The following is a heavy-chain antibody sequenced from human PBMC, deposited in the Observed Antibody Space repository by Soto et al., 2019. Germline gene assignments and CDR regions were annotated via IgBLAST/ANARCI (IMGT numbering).Heavy chain of an antibody. CDR2: INQDGSES. CDR1: GLTFSNYW. V-gene: IGHV3-7*01. J-gene: IGHJ4*02. CDR3: ARPARECSSPGCAN. D-gene: IGHD2-2*01. Sequence: EVQLVASGGGLVQPGGSLSLSCVVSGLTFSNYWMSWVRQAPGKGLEWVANINQDGSESYYVDSVKGRFTISRDNAKNSLYLQMPSLRAEDTAVYYCARPARECSSPGCANWGQGTLVTVSS.